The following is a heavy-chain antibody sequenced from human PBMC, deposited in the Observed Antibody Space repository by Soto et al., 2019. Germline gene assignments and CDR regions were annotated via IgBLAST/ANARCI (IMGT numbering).Heavy chain of an antibody. V-gene: IGHV4-34*01. J-gene: IGHJ2*01. Sequence: QVRLQQWGAGLLKPSETLSLTCAVYGASFSDSYWNWIRQPPGKGLEWIGEINHSGSTIYNTSLESRVTISLDTSRKQFTLKMGSATAADTAVYYCAREVPSRYFDLWGRGTPVTVSS. CDR3: AREVPSRYFDL. CDR1: GASFSDSY. D-gene: IGHD1-1*01. CDR2: INHSGST.